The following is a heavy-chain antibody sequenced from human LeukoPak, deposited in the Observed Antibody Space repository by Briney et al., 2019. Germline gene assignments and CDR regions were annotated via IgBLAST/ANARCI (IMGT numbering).Heavy chain of an antibody. CDR1: GGSFSGYY. Sequence: PSETLSLTCAVYGGSFSGYYWSWIRQPPGKGLEWIGGINHSGSTNYNTSLKSRVTISVDTSKNQFSLKLSSVTAADTAVYYCARLLRRTKSSSSNFDYWGQGTLVTVSS. D-gene: IGHD6-6*01. CDR2: INHSGST. V-gene: IGHV4-34*01. J-gene: IGHJ4*02. CDR3: ARLLRRTKSSSSNFDY.